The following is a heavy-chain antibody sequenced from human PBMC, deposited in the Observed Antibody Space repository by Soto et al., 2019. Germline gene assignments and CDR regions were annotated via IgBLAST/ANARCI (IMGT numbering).Heavy chain of an antibody. CDR1: GGTFSSYT. CDR3: ARELEATGIYSSSPHYWFDP. Sequence: QVQLVQSGAEVKKPGSSVKVSCKASGGTFSSYTISWVRQAPGQGLEWMGRIIPILGIANYAQKFQGRVTITADKSTSTAYMELSSLRSEDTAVYYFARELEATGIYSSSPHYWFDPWGQGTLVTVSS. J-gene: IGHJ5*02. CDR2: IIPILGIA. V-gene: IGHV1-69*08. D-gene: IGHD6-6*01.